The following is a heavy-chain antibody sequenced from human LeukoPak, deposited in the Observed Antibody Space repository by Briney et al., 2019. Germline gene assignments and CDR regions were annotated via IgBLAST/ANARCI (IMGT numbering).Heavy chain of an antibody. V-gene: IGHV3-23*01. CDR1: AFTFSTYA. J-gene: IGHJ4*02. CDR3: AKDIHGDYGGVDY. D-gene: IGHD4-17*01. Sequence: GGSMRLSCAAYAFTFSTYAMSWVRQAPGKGLEWVSTISRSGTSTDYADSVKGRFTISRDNSENTLYLQMNSLRAEDTALYYCAKDIHGDYGGVDYWGQGTLVTVSS. CDR2: ISRSGTST.